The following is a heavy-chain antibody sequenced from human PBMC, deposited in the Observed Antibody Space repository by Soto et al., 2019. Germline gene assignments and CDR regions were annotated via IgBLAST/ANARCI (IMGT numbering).Heavy chain of an antibody. CDR3: ARATLCSGGSCEVTTVDR. CDR2: INPETSAT. CDR1: GHTFSAYY. Sequence: QVQLVQSGAEVKKPGASVKVSCKTSGHTFSAYYVHWVRQAPGQGLEWLGWINPETSATNFEQRFRGRVSLASDTSISTVYKELSRLASGDTGVYYCARATLCSGGSCEVTTVDRWGQGTLVTVSS. D-gene: IGHD2-15*01. J-gene: IGHJ5*02. V-gene: IGHV1-2*02.